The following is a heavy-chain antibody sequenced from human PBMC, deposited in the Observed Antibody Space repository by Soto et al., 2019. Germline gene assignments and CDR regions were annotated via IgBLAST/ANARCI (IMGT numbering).Heavy chain of an antibody. D-gene: IGHD6-19*01. J-gene: IGHJ4*02. Sequence: EVQLLESGGGLVQPGGSLRLSCAASGFSCSSYAMSWVRQAPGKGLEWVSAISGSGGTTYYADSVKGRLTISRDNSKTPLCLQMTSLRAEDTAIYYCAMKEAGNRPFDYLGQGTLVTVSS. CDR1: GFSCSSYA. V-gene: IGHV3-23*01. CDR2: ISGSGGTT. CDR3: AMKEAGNRPFDY.